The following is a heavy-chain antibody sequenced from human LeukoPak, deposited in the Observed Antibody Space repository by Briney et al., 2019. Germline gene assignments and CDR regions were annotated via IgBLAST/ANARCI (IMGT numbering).Heavy chain of an antibody. D-gene: IGHD1-1*01. Sequence: SETLSLTCTVSGGSISSYYWSWIRQSPGKGLEWIGYIYYSGSTNYNPSLKSRVTISVDTSKNQFSLKLSSVTAADTAVYYCARGPNEPNFDYWGQGTLVTVSS. CDR3: ARGPNEPNFDY. CDR1: GGSISSYY. CDR2: IYYSGST. J-gene: IGHJ4*02. V-gene: IGHV4-59*01.